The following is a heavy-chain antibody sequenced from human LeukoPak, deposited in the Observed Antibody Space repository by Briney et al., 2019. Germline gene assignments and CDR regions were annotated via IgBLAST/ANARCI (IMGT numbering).Heavy chain of an antibody. Sequence: GGSLRLSCAASGFTFSNVWMNWVRQAPGKGLEWVGRIKSKTDGGTTDYAAPVKGRFTISRDDSKNTLYLQMNSLKTEDTAVYYCTTGITMVRGVIHLIDYWGQGTLVTVSS. CDR2: IKSKTDGGTT. D-gene: IGHD3-10*01. CDR1: GFTFSNVW. CDR3: TTGITMVRGVIHLIDY. V-gene: IGHV3-15*01. J-gene: IGHJ4*02.